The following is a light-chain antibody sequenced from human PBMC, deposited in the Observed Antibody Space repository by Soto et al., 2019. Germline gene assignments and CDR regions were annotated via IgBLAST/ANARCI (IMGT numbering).Light chain of an antibody. J-gene: IGKJ1*01. CDR3: QQYGSSPWT. CDR1: QSVSIH. CDR2: AAS. Sequence: ETVMTQSPGTLSVSLGERATLSCRASQSVSIHLAWYQQKPGQAPRLLIYAASSRATGIPDRFSGSGSGTDFTLTISRLEPEDFAVYFCQQYGSSPWTFGQGTKVDIK. V-gene: IGKV3-20*01.